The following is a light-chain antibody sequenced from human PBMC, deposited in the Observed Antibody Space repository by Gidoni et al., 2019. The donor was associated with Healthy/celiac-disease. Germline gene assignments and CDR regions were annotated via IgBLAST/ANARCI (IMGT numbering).Light chain of an antibody. J-gene: IGKJ2*01. CDR1: QSISSY. CDR2: AAS. V-gene: IGKV1-39*01. Sequence: DSHMTQSPSSLSASGGDRVTITCRASQSISSYLTWYQQKPGKAPKLLIYAASSLQSGVPSRFSGSGSGTDFTLTISSLQPEDFATYYCQQSYSTPPYTFGQGTKLEIK. CDR3: QQSYSTPPYT.